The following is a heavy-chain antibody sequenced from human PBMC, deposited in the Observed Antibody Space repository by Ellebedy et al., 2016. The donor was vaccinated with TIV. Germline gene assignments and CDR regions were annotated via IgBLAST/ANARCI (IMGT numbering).Heavy chain of an antibody. Sequence: GESLKISCAASGFTFSSYWMSWVRQAPGKGLEWVANIKQDASEKYYVDSVKGRFTISRDNVKNSLYLQMNSLRAEDTAVYYCATYGDYGGGDYWGQGTLVTVSS. V-gene: IGHV3-7*01. CDR2: IKQDASEK. CDR3: ATYGDYGGGDY. J-gene: IGHJ4*02. CDR1: GFTFSSYW. D-gene: IGHD4-17*01.